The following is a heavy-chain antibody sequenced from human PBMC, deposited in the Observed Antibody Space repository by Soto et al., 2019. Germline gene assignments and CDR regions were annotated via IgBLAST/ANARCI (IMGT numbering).Heavy chain of an antibody. CDR2: IYYSGST. V-gene: IGHV4-59*01. J-gene: IGHJ5*02. D-gene: IGHD6-13*01. CDR1: GGSISSYY. Sequence: QVQLQESGPGLVKPSETLSLTCTVSGGSISSYYWSWIRQPPGKGLEWIGYIYYSGSTNYNPSLKRRVTLSVDTSTNQFSLKLSSVTAADTAVYYCARVRIAAAGISWFDPWGQGTLVTVSS. CDR3: ARVRIAAAGISWFDP.